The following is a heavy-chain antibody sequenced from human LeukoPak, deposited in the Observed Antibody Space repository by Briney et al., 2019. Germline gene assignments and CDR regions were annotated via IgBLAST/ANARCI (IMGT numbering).Heavy chain of an antibody. V-gene: IGHV4-59*08. D-gene: IGHD5-24*01. CDR3: ARCRDGYNYDFDY. CDR2: IYYSGST. CDR1: GGSISSYY. Sequence: SETLSLTCTVSGGSISSYYWSWFRQPPGKGLEWIGYIYYSGSTNYNPSLKSRVTISVDTSKNQFSLKLSSVTAADTAVYYCARCRDGYNYDFDYWGQGTLVTVSS. J-gene: IGHJ4*02.